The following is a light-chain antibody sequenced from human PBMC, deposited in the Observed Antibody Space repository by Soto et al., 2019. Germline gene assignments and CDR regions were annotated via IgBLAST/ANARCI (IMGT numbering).Light chain of an antibody. CDR2: GAS. CDR3: QQSGT. V-gene: IGKV3-20*01. Sequence: EIVLTQSPGTLSLSPGERATLSCRASQSVSSSYLAWYQQKPGQAPRLLIYGASSRATGIPDRFSGSGSGTDFTLTISRLEPEDFAVYYCQQSGTFGQGTKVE. CDR1: QSVSSSY. J-gene: IGKJ1*01.